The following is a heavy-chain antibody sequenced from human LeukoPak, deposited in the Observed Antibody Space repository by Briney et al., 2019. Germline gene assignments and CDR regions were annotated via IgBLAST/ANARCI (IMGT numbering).Heavy chain of an antibody. CDR3: ARGVVVPAAMPDDAFDI. D-gene: IGHD2-2*01. Sequence: ASVKVSCKASGYSFSTHWMHWVRQAPGQGLEWMGWISAYNGNTNYAQKLQGRVTMTTDTSTSTAYMELRSLRSDDTAVYYCARGVVVPAAMPDDAFDIWGQGTMVTDSS. CDR1: GYSFSTHW. CDR2: ISAYNGNT. V-gene: IGHV1-18*04. J-gene: IGHJ3*02.